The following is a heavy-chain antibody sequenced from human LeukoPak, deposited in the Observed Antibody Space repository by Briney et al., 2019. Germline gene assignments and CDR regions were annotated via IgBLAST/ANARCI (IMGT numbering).Heavy chain of an antibody. V-gene: IGHV4-39*01. CDR3: ARPSSYGSGSSTMGRNNWFDP. CDR1: GGSISSSSYY. Sequence: SETLPLTCTVSGGSISSSSYYWGWIRQPPGKGLEWIGSIYYSGSTYYNPSLKSRVTISVDTSKNQFSLKLSSVTAADTAVYYCARPSSYGSGSSTMGRNNWFDPWGQGTLVTVSS. D-gene: IGHD3-10*01. CDR2: IYYSGST. J-gene: IGHJ5*02.